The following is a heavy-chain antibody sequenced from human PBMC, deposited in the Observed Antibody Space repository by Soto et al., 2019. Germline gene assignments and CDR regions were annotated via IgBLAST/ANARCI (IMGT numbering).Heavy chain of an antibody. CDR3: ARASYYYDSSGYYYDY. Sequence: SETLSLTCTVSGGSISSGDYYWSWIRQPPGKGLEWIGYIYYSGSTYYNPSLKSQVTISVDTSKNQFSLKLSSVTAADTAVYYCARASYYYDSSGYYYDYWGQGTLVTVSS. CDR1: GGSISSGDYY. J-gene: IGHJ4*02. V-gene: IGHV4-30-4*01. CDR2: IYYSGST. D-gene: IGHD3-22*01.